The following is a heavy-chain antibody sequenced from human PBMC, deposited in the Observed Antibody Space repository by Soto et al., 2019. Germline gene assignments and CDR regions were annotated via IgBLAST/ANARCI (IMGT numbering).Heavy chain of an antibody. CDR3: ARGDDFDYYYGVDV. V-gene: IGHV1-69*06. Sequence: SVKVSCKAYGGTFSSHAISWVRQAPGQGLEWMGGITPLFGTANYAQKFQGRVTITADKFTATAYMELRSLTSEDTAVYYCARGDDFDYYYGVDVWGQGTTVTVSS. J-gene: IGHJ6*02. CDR2: ITPLFGTA. D-gene: IGHD3-16*01. CDR1: GGTFSSHA.